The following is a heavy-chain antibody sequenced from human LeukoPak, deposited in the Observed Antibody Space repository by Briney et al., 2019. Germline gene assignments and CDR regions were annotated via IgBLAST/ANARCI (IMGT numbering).Heavy chain of an antibody. J-gene: IGHJ4*02. CDR1: GFTFSSYW. D-gene: IGHD3-10*01. CDR3: ARGHYGPVY. CDR2: INSDGSIT. Sequence: GGSLRLSCAASGFTFSSYWMHWVRQAPGKGLLWVSRINSDGSITSYADSVKGRFTISRDNAKNTLYLQMNSLRDEDTAVFFCARGHYGPVYWGQGTVVTVSS. V-gene: IGHV3-74*01.